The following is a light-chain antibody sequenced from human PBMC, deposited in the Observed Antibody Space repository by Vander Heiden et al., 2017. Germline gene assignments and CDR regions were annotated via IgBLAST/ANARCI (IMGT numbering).Light chain of an antibody. J-gene: IGKJ1*01. CDR3: QKYDRAPPWT. Sequence: DIQMTQSPSSLSASVGDRVTITCRASQDISNYLAWYQQKPGKAPKLLIYAASTLQSGVPSRFSGSGFGTDFTLTISSLQPEDVATYYCQKYDRAPPWTFGQGTKVEI. CDR1: QDISNY. V-gene: IGKV1-27*01. CDR2: AAS.